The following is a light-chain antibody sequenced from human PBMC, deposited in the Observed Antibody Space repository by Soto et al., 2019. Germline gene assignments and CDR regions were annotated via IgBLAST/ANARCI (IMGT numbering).Light chain of an antibody. CDR1: SSDVGGYNY. J-gene: IGLJ2*01. CDR3: SSYSSTNQVV. CDR2: EVS. Sequence: QSALTQPVSVSGAPGPSITISCTGTSSDVGGYNYVSWYQQHPGKAPKLVIYEVSKRPSWVSNRFSGSKSGNTASLTISGLHDEDEEAYYCSSYSSTNQVVFGEGTKPTVL. V-gene: IGLV2-14*01.